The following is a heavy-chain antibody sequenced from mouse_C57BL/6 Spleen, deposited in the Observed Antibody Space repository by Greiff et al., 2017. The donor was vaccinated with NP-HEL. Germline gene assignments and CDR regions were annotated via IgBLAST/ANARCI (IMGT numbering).Heavy chain of an antibody. D-gene: IGHD2-2*01. CDR3: ARLVTTHWYFDV. Sequence: EVHLVESEGGLVQPGSSMKLSCTASGFTFSDYYMAWVRQVPEKGLEWVANINYDGSSTYYLDSLKSRFIISRDNAKNILYLQMSSLKSEDTATYYCARLVTTHWYFDVWGTGTTVTVSS. V-gene: IGHV5-16*01. J-gene: IGHJ1*03. CDR1: GFTFSDYY. CDR2: INYDGSST.